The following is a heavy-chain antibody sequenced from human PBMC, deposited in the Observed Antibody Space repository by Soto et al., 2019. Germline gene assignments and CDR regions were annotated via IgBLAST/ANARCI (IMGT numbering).Heavy chain of an antibody. J-gene: IGHJ4*02. CDR1: GYTFTTYD. Sequence: ASVKVSCKASGYTFTTYDIQWVRQVTGQGLEWMGWMNPYNGNTGSTQKFQGRVTMTRNTSISTVYMELTSLRSEDTAVYYCERRKERSGPHYFDYWGQGSLVTVSS. V-gene: IGHV1-8*01. D-gene: IGHD6-25*01. CDR2: MNPYNGNT. CDR3: ERRKERSGPHYFDY.